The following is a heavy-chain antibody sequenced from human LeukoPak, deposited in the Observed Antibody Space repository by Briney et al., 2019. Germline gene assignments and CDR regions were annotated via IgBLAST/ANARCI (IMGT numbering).Heavy chain of an antibody. CDR2: INPNSGGT. V-gene: IGHV1-2*02. CDR1: GYTFTGYY. CDR3: ARSQDNYDFCLDY. D-gene: IGHD3-3*01. J-gene: IGHJ4*02. Sequence: ASVKVSCKASGYTFTGYYMHWVRQAPGQGLEWMGWINPNSGGTNYAQKFQGRVTVTRDTSISTAYMELSGLRSDDTAVYYCARSQDNYDFCLDYWGQGTLVTVSS.